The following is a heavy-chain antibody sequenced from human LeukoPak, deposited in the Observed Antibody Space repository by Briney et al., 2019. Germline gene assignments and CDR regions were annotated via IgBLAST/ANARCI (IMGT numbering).Heavy chain of an antibody. CDR3: ARAYYFDY. Sequence: GGSLRLSCAASGFIFSNSYMGWIRQAPGKGLEWVANIKQDGSEEYYVDSVKGRFTISRDNAKNSLYLQMNSLRAEDTAVYYCARAYYFDYWGQGTLVTVSS. J-gene: IGHJ4*02. CDR2: IKQDGSEE. V-gene: IGHV3-7*01. CDR1: GFIFSNSY.